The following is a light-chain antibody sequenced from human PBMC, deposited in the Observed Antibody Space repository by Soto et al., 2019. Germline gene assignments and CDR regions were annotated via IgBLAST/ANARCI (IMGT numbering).Light chain of an antibody. CDR1: SSDIGFYNY. J-gene: IGLJ1*01. CDR3: TSYTNRPSDV. Sequence: QSALTQPASVSGSPGQSITISCTGTSSDIGFYNYVSWYQQHPGKAPKLMIYDVSDRPSGISYRFSGSKSGNTASLTISGLQAEDEADYYCTSYTNRPSDVFGTGTKLTVL. CDR2: DVS. V-gene: IGLV2-14*01.